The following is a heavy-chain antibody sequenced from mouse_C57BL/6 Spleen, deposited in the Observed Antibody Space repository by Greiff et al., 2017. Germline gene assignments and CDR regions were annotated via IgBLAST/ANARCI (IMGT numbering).Heavy chain of an antibody. D-gene: IGHD1-1*01. CDR1: GYAFSSYW. J-gene: IGHJ1*03. Sequence: VQLVESGAELVKPGASVKISCKASGYAFSSYWMNWVKQRPGKGLEWIGQIYPGDGDTNYNGKFKGKATLTADKSSSTAYMQLSSLTSEDSAVYFCARADYYGTRDVWGTGTTVTVSS. CDR2: IYPGDGDT. CDR3: ARADYYGTRDV. V-gene: IGHV1-80*01.